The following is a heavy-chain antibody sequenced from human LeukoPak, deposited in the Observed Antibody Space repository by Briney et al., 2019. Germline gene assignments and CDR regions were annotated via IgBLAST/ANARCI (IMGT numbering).Heavy chain of an antibody. CDR3: ARHLAAAGPPDY. Sequence: SETLSLTCTVSGGSISSYYWSWIRQPPGKGLEWIGYIYYSGSTNYNPSLKSRVTISVDTSKNQFSLKLSSVTAADTAVYYCARHLAAAGPPDYLGQGTLVTVSS. D-gene: IGHD6-13*01. CDR2: IYYSGST. J-gene: IGHJ4*02. V-gene: IGHV4-59*08. CDR1: GGSISSYY.